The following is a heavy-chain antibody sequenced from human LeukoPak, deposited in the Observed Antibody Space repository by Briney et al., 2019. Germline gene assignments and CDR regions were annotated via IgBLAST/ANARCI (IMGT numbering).Heavy chain of an antibody. Sequence: PGGSLRLSCAASGFTFSSYEMNWVRQAPGKGLEWLSYISSSGSTISYADSVKGRFTISRDNAKNSLYLQMNSLRAEDTAVYYCARDLNWETYWGQGTLVTVSS. V-gene: IGHV3-48*03. J-gene: IGHJ4*02. D-gene: IGHD1-1*01. CDR3: ARDLNWETY. CDR2: ISSSGSTI. CDR1: GFTFSSYE.